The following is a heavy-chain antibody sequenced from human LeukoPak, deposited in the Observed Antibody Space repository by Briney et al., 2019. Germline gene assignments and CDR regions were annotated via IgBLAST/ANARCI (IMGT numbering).Heavy chain of an antibody. J-gene: IGHJ5*02. D-gene: IGHD1-26*01. V-gene: IGHV3-43*02. CDR3: AKGVRSGTYYNCFDP. CDR1: GFTLDDYA. Sequence: GGCLRLSCVASGFTLDDYALHWVRQAPGKGLEWISLISGVGDKTYSVDSVKGRFTISRDNSKNSLYLQMSSLRAEDTALYYCAKGVRSGTYYNCFDPWGQGTLVTVSS. CDR2: ISGVGDKT.